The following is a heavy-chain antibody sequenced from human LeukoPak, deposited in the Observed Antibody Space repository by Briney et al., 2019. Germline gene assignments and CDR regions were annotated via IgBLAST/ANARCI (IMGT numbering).Heavy chain of an antibody. D-gene: IGHD3-22*01. J-gene: IGHJ4*02. V-gene: IGHV1-2*02. CDR1: GYTFTGYY. CDR3: ARVAARRNIVVVINGAFDY. CDR2: INPNSGGT. Sequence: ASVKASCKASGYTFTGYYMHWVRQAPGQGLEWMGWINPNSGGTNYAQKFQGRVTMTRDTSISTAYMELSRLRSDDTAVYYCARVAARRNIVVVINGAFDYWGQGTLVTVSS.